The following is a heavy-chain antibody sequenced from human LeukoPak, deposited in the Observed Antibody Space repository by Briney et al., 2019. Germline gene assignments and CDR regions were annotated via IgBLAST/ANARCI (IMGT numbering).Heavy chain of an antibody. CDR2: IYTSGST. D-gene: IGHD3-10*01. Sequence: PSQTLSLTCTVSGGSISSGSYYWSWIRQPAGKGLEWIGRIYTSGSTNYNPSLKSRVTISVDTSKNQFSLKLSSVTAADTAVYYCAVEGGSGSYPWGQGTLVTVFS. CDR1: GGSISSGSYY. J-gene: IGHJ5*02. V-gene: IGHV4-61*02. CDR3: AVEGGSGSYP.